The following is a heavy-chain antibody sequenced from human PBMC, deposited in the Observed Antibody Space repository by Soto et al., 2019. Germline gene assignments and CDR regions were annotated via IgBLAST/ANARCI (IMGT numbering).Heavy chain of an antibody. CDR2: ISYDGSNK. J-gene: IGHJ6*04. CDR3: ARADIVLVPAARKGPYYYYGMDV. D-gene: IGHD2-2*01. CDR1: GFTFSSYA. V-gene: IGHV3-30-3*01. Sequence: QVQLVESGGGVVQPGRSLRLSCAASGFTFSSYAMHWVRQAPGKGLEWVAVISYDGSNKYYADSVKGRFTISRDNSKNTPYLQMNSLRAEDTAVYYCARADIVLVPAARKGPYYYYGMDVWGEGTTVTVSS.